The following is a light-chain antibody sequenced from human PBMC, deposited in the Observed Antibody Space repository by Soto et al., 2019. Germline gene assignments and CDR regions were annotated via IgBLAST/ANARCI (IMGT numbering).Light chain of an antibody. CDR2: LGS. Sequence: DIVMTQSPLSLPVTPGEPASISCRSSESVLHSNGYNYLDWYLQKTGQSPQIXIYLGSNRSSGVPDRFSGSGSGTDFTLKISRVEAEDVGVYYCMKALQTPWTFGQGTKVDIK. V-gene: IGKV2-28*01. CDR3: MKALQTPWT. CDR1: ESVLHSNGYNY. J-gene: IGKJ1*01.